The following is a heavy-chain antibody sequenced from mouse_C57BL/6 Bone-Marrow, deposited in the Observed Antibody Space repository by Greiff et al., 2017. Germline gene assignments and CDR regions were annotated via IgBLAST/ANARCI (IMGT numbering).Heavy chain of an antibody. Sequence: QVQLQQSGAELVRPGTSVKVSCKASGYAFTNYLIEWVKQRPGQGLEWIGVINPGSGGTNYNEKFKGKATLTADKSSSTAYMQLSSLTSEDSAVYYGSRFPNYDGSSYGDFWGQGTTITVSS. CDR3: SRFPNYDGSSYGDF. CDR2: INPGSGGT. V-gene: IGHV1-54*01. CDR1: GYAFTNYL. J-gene: IGHJ2*01. D-gene: IGHD1-1*01.